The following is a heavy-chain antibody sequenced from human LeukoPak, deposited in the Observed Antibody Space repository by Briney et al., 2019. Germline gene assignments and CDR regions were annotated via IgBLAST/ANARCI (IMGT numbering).Heavy chain of an antibody. CDR2: INHSGST. D-gene: IGHD3-16*02. J-gene: IGHJ3*02. Sequence: SETLSLTCAVYGGSFSGYYWSWIRQPPGKGLEWIGEINHSGSTNYNPSLKSRVTISVDTSKNQFSLKLSSVTAADTAVYYCARGVGYDYVWGSYHPRRAFDIWGQGTMVTVSS. V-gene: IGHV4-34*01. CDR1: GGSFSGYY. CDR3: ARGVGYDYVWGSYHPRRAFDI.